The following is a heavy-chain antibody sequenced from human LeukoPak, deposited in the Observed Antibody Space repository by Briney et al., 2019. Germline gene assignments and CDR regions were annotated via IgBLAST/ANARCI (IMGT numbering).Heavy chain of an antibody. CDR1: GGSFSGYY. CDR2: INHSGST. CDR3: ARGFVGYYFDY. J-gene: IGHJ4*02. Sequence: SETLSLTCAVYGGSFSGYYWSWIRQPPGKGLEWIGEINHSGSTNYNPSLKSRVTISVGTSKNQFSLKLSSVTAADTAVYYCARGFVGYYFDYWGQGTLVTVSS. V-gene: IGHV4-34*01.